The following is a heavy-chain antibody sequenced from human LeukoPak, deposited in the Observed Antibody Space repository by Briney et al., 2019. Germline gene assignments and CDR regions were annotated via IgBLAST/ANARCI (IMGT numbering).Heavy chain of an antibody. Sequence: PSETLSLTCTVSGGSISSSSYYWGWIRQPPGKGLEWIGSIYYSRSTYYNPSLKSRVTISVDTSKNQFSLKLSSVTAADTAVYYCARALGVMNAFDIWGQGTMVTVSS. CDR1: GGSISSSSYY. J-gene: IGHJ3*02. CDR3: ARALGVMNAFDI. V-gene: IGHV4-39*07. CDR2: IYYSRST. D-gene: IGHD3-10*01.